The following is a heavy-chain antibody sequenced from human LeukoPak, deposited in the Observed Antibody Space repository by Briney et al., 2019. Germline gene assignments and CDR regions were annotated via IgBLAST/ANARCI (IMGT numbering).Heavy chain of an antibody. V-gene: IGHV4-31*03. CDR2: IYYSGST. CDR3: ARDRKASYDFWSGYYIGGYYYYGMDV. D-gene: IGHD3-3*01. Sequence: SETLSLTCTVSGGSISSGGYYWSWIRQHPGKGLEWIGYIYYSGSTYYNPSLKSRVTISVDTSKNQFSLKLSSVTAADTAVYYCARDRKASYDFWSGYYIGGYYYYGMDVWGQGTTVTVSS. J-gene: IGHJ6*02. CDR1: GGSISSGGYY.